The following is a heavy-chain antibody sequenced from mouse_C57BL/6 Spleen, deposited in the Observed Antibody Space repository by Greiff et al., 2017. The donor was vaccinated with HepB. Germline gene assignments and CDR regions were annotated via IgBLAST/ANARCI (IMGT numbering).Heavy chain of an antibody. J-gene: IGHJ1*03. V-gene: IGHV1-50*01. D-gene: IGHD1-1*01. CDR1: GYTFTSYW. CDR2: IDPSDSYT. CDR3: ARDYGSSYGDWYFDV. Sequence: QVQLKQPGAELVKPGASVKLSCKASGYTFTSYWMQWVKQRPGQGLEWIGEIDPSDSYTNYNQKFKGKATLTVDTSSSTAYMQLSLTSEDSAVYYCARDYGSSYGDWYFDVWGTGTTVTVSS.